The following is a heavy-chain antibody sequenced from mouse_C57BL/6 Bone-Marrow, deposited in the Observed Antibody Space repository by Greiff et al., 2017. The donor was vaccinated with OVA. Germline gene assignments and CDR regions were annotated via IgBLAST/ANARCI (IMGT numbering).Heavy chain of an antibody. J-gene: IGHJ4*01. CDR2: IYPGGGST. CDR1: GYTFTNYW. D-gene: IGHD1-1*01. V-gene: IGHV1-63*01. CDR3: ARVYYYGSSPLYYYAMDY. Sequence: VQLQQSGAELVRPGTSVKMSCKASGYTFTNYWIGWATQRPGHGLEWIGDIYPGGGSTNYNEKFKCKATLTADKSSSPAYMQFSSLTSEDSAIYYCARVYYYGSSPLYYYAMDYWGQGTSVTVSS.